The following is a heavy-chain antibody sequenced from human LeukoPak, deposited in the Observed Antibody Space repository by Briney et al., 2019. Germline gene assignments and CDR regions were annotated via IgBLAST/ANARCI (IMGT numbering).Heavy chain of an antibody. CDR1: GFTFSSYS. J-gene: IGHJ4*02. CDR2: ISSSSSYI. V-gene: IGHV3-21*01. CDR3: ARGGITGTGSRY. D-gene: IGHD1-20*01. Sequence: PGGSLRLSCAASGFTFSSYSTNWVRQAPGKGLEWVSSISSSSSYIYYADSVKGRFTISRDNAKNSLYLQMNSLRAEDTAVYYCARGGITGTGSRYWGQGTLVTVSS.